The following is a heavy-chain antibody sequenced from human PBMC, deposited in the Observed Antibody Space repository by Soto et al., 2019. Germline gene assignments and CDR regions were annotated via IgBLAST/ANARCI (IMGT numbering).Heavy chain of an antibody. CDR1: GGSISSSNYY. CDR2: IYYSGST. J-gene: IGHJ3*02. D-gene: IGHD3-16*01. V-gene: IGHV4-39*01. CDR3: ASPTLGAFDI. Sequence: SETLSLTCTVSGGSISSSNYYWGWIRQPPGKGLEWVGSIYYSGSTSYNSSLKSRVTISVDTSKNQFSLRLSSVTAADTAVYYCASPTLGAFDIWGQGTMVTVSS.